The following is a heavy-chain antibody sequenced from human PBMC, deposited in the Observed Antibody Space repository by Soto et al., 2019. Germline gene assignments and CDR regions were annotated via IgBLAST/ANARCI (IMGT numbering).Heavy chain of an antibody. CDR3: ARFAKKMYYYDSSGSPDGMDV. CDR1: GGSFSGYY. Sequence: PSETLSLTCAVCGGSFSGYYWSWIRQPPGKGLEWIGEINHSGSTNYNPSLKSRVTISVDTSKNQFSLKLSSVTAADTAVYYCARFAKKMYYYDSSGSPDGMDVWGQGTTVTVSS. J-gene: IGHJ6*02. CDR2: INHSGST. V-gene: IGHV4-34*01. D-gene: IGHD3-22*01.